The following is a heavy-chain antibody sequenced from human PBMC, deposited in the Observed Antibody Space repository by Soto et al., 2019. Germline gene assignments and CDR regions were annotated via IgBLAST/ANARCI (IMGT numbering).Heavy chain of an antibody. Sequence: SGPTLVKPTQTLTLTCTFSGFSLSTSGVGVGWIRQPPGKALEWLALIYWDDDKRYSPSLKSRLTITKDTSKNQVVLTMTNMDPVDTATYYCAHKIFGVVITQDYFDYWGQGTLVTVSS. V-gene: IGHV2-5*02. J-gene: IGHJ4*02. CDR2: IYWDDDK. CDR1: GFSLSTSGVG. D-gene: IGHD3-3*01. CDR3: AHKIFGVVITQDYFDY.